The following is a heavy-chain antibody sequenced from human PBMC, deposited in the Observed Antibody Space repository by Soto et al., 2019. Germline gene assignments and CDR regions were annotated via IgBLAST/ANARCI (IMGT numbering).Heavy chain of an antibody. CDR3: ARHNYYGPPRFDY. CDR1: GGSISSYY. CDR2: IYYTGSA. J-gene: IGHJ4*02. D-gene: IGHD3-10*01. Sequence: SETLSLTCTVSGGSISSYYWSWIRQPPGKGLEWIGYIYYTGSAYYNPSLKSRVTVSVDASKNQFSLKLISVTAADTAMYYCARHNYYGPPRFDYWGQGTLVTVSS. V-gene: IGHV4-59*04.